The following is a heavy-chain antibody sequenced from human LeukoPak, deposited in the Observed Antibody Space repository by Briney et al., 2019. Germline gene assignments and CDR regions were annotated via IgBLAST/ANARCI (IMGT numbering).Heavy chain of an antibody. CDR2: IYPGDSHT. V-gene: IGHV5-51*01. J-gene: IGHJ4*02. CDR1: GYSFTSYW. D-gene: IGHD2-2*01. Sequence: GESLKISCKGSGYSFTSYWIGWVRQMPGKGLEWMGIIYPGDSHTRYSPSFQGQVTISADKSISTAYLQWSSLKASDTAMYYCASLSGYCSSTSCYSFDYWGQGTLVTVSS. CDR3: ASLSGYCSSTSCYSFDY.